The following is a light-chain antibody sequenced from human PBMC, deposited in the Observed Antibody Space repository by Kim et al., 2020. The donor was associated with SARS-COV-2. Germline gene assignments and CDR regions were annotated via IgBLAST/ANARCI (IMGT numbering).Light chain of an antibody. CDR3: QQDGGSPYT. J-gene: IGKJ2*01. V-gene: IGKV3-20*01. CDR1: QSVSSGY. Sequence: EIVLTQSPGTLSLSPGERATLSCRASQSVSSGYLAWYQQKPGQAPRLLIYGASSRASGIPDRFSGSGSGTDFTLTISRLEPEDFAVYYCQQDGGSPYTFGQGTKLEI. CDR2: GAS.